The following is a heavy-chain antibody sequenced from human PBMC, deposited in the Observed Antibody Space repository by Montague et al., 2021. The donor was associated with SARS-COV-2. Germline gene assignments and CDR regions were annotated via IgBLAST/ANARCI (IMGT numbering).Heavy chain of an antibody. Sequence: PALVKPTQTLTLTCTFSGFSLSTSGMCVSWIRQPPGKALEWLARXXWDDDKYYSTSLKTRLTISEDTSKNQVVLTMTNMDPVDTATYYCARILPIAAVGTDYWGQGTLVTVSS. CDR3: ARILPIAAVGTDY. CDR2: XXWDDDK. CDR1: GFSLSTSGMC. J-gene: IGHJ4*02. V-gene: IGHV2-70*11. D-gene: IGHD6-13*01.